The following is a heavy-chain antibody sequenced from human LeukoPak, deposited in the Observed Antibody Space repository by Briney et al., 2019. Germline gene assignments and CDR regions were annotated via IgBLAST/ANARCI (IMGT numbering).Heavy chain of an antibody. J-gene: IGHJ4*02. CDR2: INDSGDST. D-gene: IGHD3-22*01. CDR1: GFTFSSYA. V-gene: IGHV3-23*01. CDR3: AKLDDYYDSSGYSFLY. Sequence: GGSLRLSCAASGFTFSSYAMSWVRQTPGKGLEWVSSINDSGDSTYYADSVKGRFTISRDNSKNALSLQMNSLRAEDTALYYCAKLDDYYDSSGYSFLYWGQGTQVTVSS.